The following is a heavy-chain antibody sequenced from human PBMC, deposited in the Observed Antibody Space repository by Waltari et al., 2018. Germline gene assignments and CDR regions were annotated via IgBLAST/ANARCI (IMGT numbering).Heavy chain of an antibody. J-gene: IGHJ4*02. CDR3: ARSYSSGWFLLDY. CDR1: GYTFTGYY. V-gene: IGHV1-2*04. CDR2: INPNRGGT. D-gene: IGHD6-19*01. Sequence: QVQLVQSGAEVKKPGASVKVSCKASGYTFTGYYMHWVRQAPGQGLEWMGWINPNRGGTNEAQKLQGWVTMTRDTSIRTAYMELSRLRSDDTAVYYCARSYSSGWFLLDYWGQGTLVTVSS.